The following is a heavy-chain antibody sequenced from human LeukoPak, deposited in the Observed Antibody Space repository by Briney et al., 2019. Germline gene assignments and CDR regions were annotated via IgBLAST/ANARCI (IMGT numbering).Heavy chain of an antibody. D-gene: IGHD3-22*01. CDR3: ASGYDSSGYYPWYFDY. CDR2: IYTSGST. V-gene: IGHV4-61*02. CDR1: GGSISSSSYY. Sequence: SETLSLTCTVSGGSISSSSYYWSWIRQPAGKGLEWIGRIYTSGSTNYNPSLKSRVTISVDPAKNQFSLKLSSVTAADTAVYYCASGYDSSGYYPWYFDYWGQGTLVTVSS. J-gene: IGHJ4*02.